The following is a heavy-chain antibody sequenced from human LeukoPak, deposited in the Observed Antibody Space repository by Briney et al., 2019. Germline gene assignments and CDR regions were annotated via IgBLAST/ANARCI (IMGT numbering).Heavy chain of an antibody. D-gene: IGHD6-13*01. V-gene: IGHV1-18*01. Sequence: ASVKVSCKASPYTFTPYSITWVRQAPGQGLEWMGWISSYNGNTNYAQKFRGRVTVTTDTSTSTAYMELRSLRSDDTAVYYCSRDLPYSSSWESIDYWGQGTPVTVSS. J-gene: IGHJ4*02. CDR3: SRDLPYSSSWESIDY. CDR1: PYTFTPYS. CDR2: ISSYNGNT.